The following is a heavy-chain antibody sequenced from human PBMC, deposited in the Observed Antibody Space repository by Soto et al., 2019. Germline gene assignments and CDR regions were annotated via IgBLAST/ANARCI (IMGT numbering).Heavy chain of an antibody. CDR1: GYIFTSFY. V-gene: IGHV1-46*01. CDR3: ARDYCMVVISVPKGAGYYCSALDI. D-gene: IGHD1-26*01. Sequence: QVLLVQSGAEVKKPGASVKVSCKASGYIFTSFYMHWVRQAPGQGLEWMGIINPSGGRASYTQKFQGKIIMTRDTSTRTVYMELGSLRSEDPAAYDCARDYCMVVISVPKGAGYYCSALDIWGQGTTVTVSS. J-gene: IGHJ6*02. CDR2: INPSGGRA.